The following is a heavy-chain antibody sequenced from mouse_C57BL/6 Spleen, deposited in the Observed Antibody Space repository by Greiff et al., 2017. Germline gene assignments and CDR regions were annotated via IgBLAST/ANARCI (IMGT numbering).Heavy chain of an antibody. CDR2: FYPGSGSI. CDR1: GYTFTEYT. D-gene: IGHD3-2*02. CDR3: ARHEGGDSSDHYAMDY. J-gene: IGHJ4*01. V-gene: IGHV1-62-2*01. Sequence: QVQLQQSGAELVKPGASVKLSCKASGYTFTEYTIHWVKQRSGQGLERIGWFYPGSGSIKYNEKFKDKATLTADKSSSAVYMELSRLTSEDSAVYVCARHEGGDSSDHYAMDYWGQGTSVTVSS.